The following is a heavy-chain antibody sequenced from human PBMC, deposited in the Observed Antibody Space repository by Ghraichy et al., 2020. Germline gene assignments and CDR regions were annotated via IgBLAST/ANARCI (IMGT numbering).Heavy chain of an antibody. CDR1: GFTFSTSG. V-gene: IGHV3-23*01. D-gene: IGHD2-2*02. J-gene: IGHJ4*02. CDR3: AILTVVPTTIPN. CDR2: IGGSGGDT. Sequence: LSLTCAASGFTFSTSGMSWVRQAPGKGLEWVSSIGGSGGDTYYADSVKGRFTISRDTSKNTLYLQMNSLRAEDTAVYSCAILTVVPTTIPNWGQGTLVTVPS.